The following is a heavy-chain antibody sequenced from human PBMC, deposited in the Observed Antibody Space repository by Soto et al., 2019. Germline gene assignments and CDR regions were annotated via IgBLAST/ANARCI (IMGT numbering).Heavy chain of an antibody. CDR3: ARLMEPPLWFEAN. Sequence: SETLSLTCTVSGGSISSYYWSWIRQPPGKGLEWIGYIYYSGSTNYNPSLKSRVTISVDTSKNQFSLKLSSVTAADTAVYYCARLMEPPLWFEANGGQGTRFPASA. J-gene: IGHJ4*02. CDR2: IYYSGST. CDR1: GGSISSYY. V-gene: IGHV4-59*08. D-gene: IGHD3-10*01.